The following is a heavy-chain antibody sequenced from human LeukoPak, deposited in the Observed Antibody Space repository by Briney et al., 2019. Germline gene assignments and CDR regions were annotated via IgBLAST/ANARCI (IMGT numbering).Heavy chain of an antibody. J-gene: IGHJ6*02. CDR3: ARERGWGKVVVIRFSGRGMDV. Sequence: GRSLRLSCAASGFTFSSSGMHWVRQGPGKGLEWVAIISYDGRNKYYADSVKGPFTISRDNSKNTLYLQMNSLRAEDTAVYYCARERGWGKVVVIRFSGRGMDVWGQGTTVTVPS. CDR1: GFTFSSSG. V-gene: IGHV3-30*03. D-gene: IGHD3-22*01. CDR2: ISYDGRNK.